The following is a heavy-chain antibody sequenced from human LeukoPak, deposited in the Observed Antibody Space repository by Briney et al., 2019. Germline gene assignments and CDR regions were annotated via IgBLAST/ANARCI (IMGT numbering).Heavy chain of an antibody. CDR2: MNPNSGNT. J-gene: IGHJ5*02. CDR1: GYTFTSYD. D-gene: IGHD3-3*01. Sequence: ASVKVSCTASGYTFTSYDINWVRQATGRGLEWMGWMNPNSGNTGYAQKFQGRVTITRNTSISTAYMELNSLTSEDTAVYFCATRRLERRAGSWFDPWGQGTLVTVSS. V-gene: IGHV1-8*01. CDR3: ATRRLERRAGSWFDP.